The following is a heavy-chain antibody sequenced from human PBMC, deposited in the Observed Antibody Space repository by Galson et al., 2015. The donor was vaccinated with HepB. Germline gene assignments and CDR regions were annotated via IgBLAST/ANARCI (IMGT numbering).Heavy chain of an antibody. CDR1: GGTFSSYA. D-gene: IGHD6-13*01. Sequence: SCKASGGTFSSYAMSWVRQAPGKGLEWVSSISGSGGSTYYADSVKGRFTISRDNSKNTLYLQMNSLRAEDTAIYYCAKIFAAAGIGYWGQGTLVTVSS. CDR2: ISGSGGST. V-gene: IGHV3-23*01. CDR3: AKIFAAAGIGY. J-gene: IGHJ4*02.